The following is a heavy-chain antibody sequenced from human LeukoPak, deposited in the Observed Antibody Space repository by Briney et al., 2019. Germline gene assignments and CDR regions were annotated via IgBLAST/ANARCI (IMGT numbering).Heavy chain of an antibody. Sequence: GGSLRLSCAASGFTFSSYAMSWVRQAPRKGLEWVSAISGSGGSTYYADSVKGRFTISRDNSKNTLYLQMNSLRAEDTAVYYCAKTPDQGGFPRYYFDYWGQGTLVTVSS. V-gene: IGHV3-23*01. J-gene: IGHJ4*02. D-gene: IGHD3-16*01. CDR1: GFTFSSYA. CDR3: AKTPDQGGFPRYYFDY. CDR2: ISGSGGST.